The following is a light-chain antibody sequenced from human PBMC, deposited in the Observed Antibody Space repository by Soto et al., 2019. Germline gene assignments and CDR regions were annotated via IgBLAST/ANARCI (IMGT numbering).Light chain of an antibody. J-gene: IGKJ4*01. V-gene: IGKV3-11*01. CDR2: DAS. Sequence: EIVLTQSPATLSLSPGERATLSCRASQSVSSYFAGYQQKPGQAPRLLIYDASNRATGNPARFSGSGCGTAFTLTASSLEPEDFAIYFSQQRSNWPPSFGGGTKVEIK. CDR1: QSVSSY. CDR3: QQRSNWPPS.